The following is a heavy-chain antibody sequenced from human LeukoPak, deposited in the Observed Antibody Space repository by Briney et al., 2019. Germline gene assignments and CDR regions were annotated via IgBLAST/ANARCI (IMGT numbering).Heavy chain of an antibody. Sequence: GRSLRLSCAAPGFTFSSYGMHWVRQAPGKGLEWVAVISYDGSNKYYADSVKGRFTISRDNSKNTLYLQMNSLRAEDTAVYYCAKDSAYYYGSGTSSSLDIWGQGTMVTVSS. J-gene: IGHJ3*02. D-gene: IGHD3-10*01. CDR1: GFTFSSYG. CDR3: AKDSAYYYGSGTSSSLDI. V-gene: IGHV3-30*18. CDR2: ISYDGSNK.